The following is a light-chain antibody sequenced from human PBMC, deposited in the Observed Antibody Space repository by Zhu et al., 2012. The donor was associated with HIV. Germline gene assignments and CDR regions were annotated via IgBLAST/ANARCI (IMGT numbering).Light chain of an antibody. J-gene: IGKJ2*01. Sequence: DIQMTQSPSSLSVSVGDRVTITCRASQSIGQYLHWYQQKPGNAPKLLIYETSKLGSGVPSRFSGSGSGTEFTLTISSLQPDDFATYTCQQYYTPSYSFGQGAKL. CDR3: QQYYTPSYS. CDR2: ETS. V-gene: IGKV1-5*03. CDR1: QSIGQY.